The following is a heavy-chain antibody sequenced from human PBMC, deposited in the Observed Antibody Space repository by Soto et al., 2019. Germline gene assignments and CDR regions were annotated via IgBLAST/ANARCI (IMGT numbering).Heavy chain of an antibody. D-gene: IGHD7-27*01. CDR2: IRSKPEGGAA. CDR3: TTGTGEKWGLFDF. J-gene: IGHJ4*02. V-gene: IGHV3-15*07. Sequence: GGSLRLSCAASGFTFSNTWMNWVRQAPGRGLEWVGHIRSKPEGGAAVYAAPVKDRFTISRDDSENTVYLQMNSLKSEDTSVYYCTTGTGEKWGLFDFWGQGTQVTVSS. CDR1: GFTFSNTW.